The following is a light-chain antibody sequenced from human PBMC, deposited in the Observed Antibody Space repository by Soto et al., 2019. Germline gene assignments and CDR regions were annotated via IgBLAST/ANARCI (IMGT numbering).Light chain of an antibody. CDR3: QSYDSSLSGAV. CDR1: SSNIGAGYD. J-gene: IGLJ7*01. CDR2: GNS. Sequence: QTVVPQPPSVSGAPGQRVTISCTGSSSNIGAGYDVHWYQQLPGTAPKLLIYGNSNRPSGVPDRFSGSKSGTSASLAITGLQAEDEADYYCQSYDSSLSGAVFGGGTQLTVL. V-gene: IGLV1-40*01.